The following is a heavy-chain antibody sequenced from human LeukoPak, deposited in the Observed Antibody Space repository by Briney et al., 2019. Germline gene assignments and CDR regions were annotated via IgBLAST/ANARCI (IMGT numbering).Heavy chain of an antibody. Sequence: SETLSLTCAVYGGSFSGYYWSWIRQPPGKGLEWVGEINHSGSTNYNPSLKSRVTISVDTSKNQFSLKLSSVTAADTAVYYCASWTSGIAAAWYFDLWGRGTLVTVSS. CDR1: GGSFSGYY. CDR3: ASWTSGIAAAWYFDL. V-gene: IGHV4-34*01. J-gene: IGHJ2*01. D-gene: IGHD6-13*01. CDR2: INHSGST.